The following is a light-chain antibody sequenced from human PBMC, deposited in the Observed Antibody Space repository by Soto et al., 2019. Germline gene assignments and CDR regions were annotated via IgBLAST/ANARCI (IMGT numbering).Light chain of an antibody. CDR2: GAS. Sequence: EIVLTQSPGTLSLSPGERATLSCRASQSVSSNYLAWYQQKPGQAPRLLIYGASSRATGIPDRFSGSGSGTDFTLTISRLEPEDFAVYYCRQYGSSTGTFGQGTKVEIK. V-gene: IGKV3-20*01. CDR1: QSVSSNY. CDR3: RQYGSSTGT. J-gene: IGKJ1*01.